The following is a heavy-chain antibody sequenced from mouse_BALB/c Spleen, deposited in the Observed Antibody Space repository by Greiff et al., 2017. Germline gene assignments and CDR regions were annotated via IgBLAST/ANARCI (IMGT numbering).Heavy chain of an antibody. Sequence: QVQLKQSGPQLVRPGASVKISCKASGYSFTSYWMHWVKQRPGQGLEWIGMIDPSDSETRLNQKFKDKATLTVDKSSSTAYMQLSSPTSEDSAVYYCARHYYGSLYYFDYWGQGTTLTVSS. J-gene: IGHJ2*01. CDR3: ARHYYGSLYYFDY. CDR2: IDPSDSET. V-gene: IGHV1S126*01. CDR1: GYSFTSYW. D-gene: IGHD1-1*01.